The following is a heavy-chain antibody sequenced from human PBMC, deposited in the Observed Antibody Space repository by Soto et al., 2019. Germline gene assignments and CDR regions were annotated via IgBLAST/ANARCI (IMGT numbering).Heavy chain of an antibody. CDR1: GGSITSGSYY. CDR3: ARPVGVEQQLVHDAFDL. Sequence: QLQLQESGPGLVKPSETLSLTCTVSGGSITSGSYYWGWIRQPPGKGLQWIGSVYYSGRTYYNPSLRSRVTISVDTSKNHFSLRLSSVTAADTAVYYCARPVGVEQQLVHDAFDLWGQGTMVAVSS. J-gene: IGHJ3*01. CDR2: VYYSGRT. V-gene: IGHV4-39*02. D-gene: IGHD6-13*01.